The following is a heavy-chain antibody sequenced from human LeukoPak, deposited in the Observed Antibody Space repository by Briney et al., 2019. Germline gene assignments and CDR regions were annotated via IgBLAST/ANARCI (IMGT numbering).Heavy chain of an antibody. D-gene: IGHD3-22*01. J-gene: IGHJ4*02. CDR2: INHSGST. CDR1: GGSFSGYY. V-gene: IGHV4-34*01. CDR3: ARVAKDSYGYRYCDSSGYLGY. Sequence: PSETLSLTCAVYGGSFSGYYWSWIRQPPGKGLEWIGEINHSGSTNYNPSLKSRVTISVDTSKNQFSLKLSSVTAADTAVYYCARVAKDSYGYRYCDSSGYLGYWGQGTLVTVSS.